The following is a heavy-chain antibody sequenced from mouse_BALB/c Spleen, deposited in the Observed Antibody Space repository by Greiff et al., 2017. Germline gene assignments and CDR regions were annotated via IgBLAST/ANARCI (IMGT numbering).Heavy chain of an antibody. D-gene: IGHD2-1*01. V-gene: IGHV5-9-4*01. CDR3: ARGGNYGGFAY. CDR2: ISSGGSYT. Sequence: EVQRVESGGGLVKPGGSLKLSCAASGFTFSSYAMSWVRQSPEKRLEWVAEISSGGSYTYYPDTVTGRFTISRDNAKNTLYLEMSSLRSEDTAMYYCARGGNYGGFAYWGQGTLVTVSA. J-gene: IGHJ3*01. CDR1: GFTFSSYA.